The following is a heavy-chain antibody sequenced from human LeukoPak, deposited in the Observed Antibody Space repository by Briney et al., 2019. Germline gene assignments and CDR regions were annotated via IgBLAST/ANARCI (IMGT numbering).Heavy chain of an antibody. V-gene: IGHV3-23*01. D-gene: IGHD2-21*02. J-gene: IGHJ4*02. CDR2: VSGDGSQT. CDR3: AKAIDSRGHWYERGADY. CDR1: GSAFRDYA. Sequence: GGSLTLSCAASGSAFRDYAMSWVRQVTGEALEWVATVSGDGSQTYDSVSLKGRFTISRDNFDNTVYLRMSGLRAEDTAIYYCAKAIDSRGHWYERGADYWGQGTPVTVSS.